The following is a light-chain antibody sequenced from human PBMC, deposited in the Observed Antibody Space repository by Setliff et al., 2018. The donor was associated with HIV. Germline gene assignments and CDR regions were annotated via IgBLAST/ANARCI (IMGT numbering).Light chain of an antibody. V-gene: IGLV7-46*01. CDR2: DTT. CDR1: TGAVTSGHY. J-gene: IGLJ3*02. CDR3: LLSYRGARV. Sequence: QAVVSQEPSLTVSPGGTVTLTCGSSTGAVTSGHYPHWFQQKPGQAPRTLIYDTTNKHSWTPARFSGSLLGGKTALTLSGAQPDNEADYYWLLSYRGARVFGGGTKVTVL.